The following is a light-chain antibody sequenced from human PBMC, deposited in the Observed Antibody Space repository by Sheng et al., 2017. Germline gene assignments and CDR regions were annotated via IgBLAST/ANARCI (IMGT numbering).Light chain of an antibody. CDR1: QSISTN. Sequence: TVMTQSPGTLSVSPGARATLSCRASQSISTNLAWYQQKPGQAPRLLIYGASTRASGIPARFSGRGSGTDXTLTISSLQSEDSAFYYCQQYNSWPRTFGPGTKVEIK. CDR2: GAS. CDR3: QQYNSWPRT. V-gene: IGKV3-15*01. J-gene: IGKJ1*01.